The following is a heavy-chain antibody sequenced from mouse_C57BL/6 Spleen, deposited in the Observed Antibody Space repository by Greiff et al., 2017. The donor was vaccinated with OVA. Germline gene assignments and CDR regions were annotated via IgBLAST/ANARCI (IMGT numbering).Heavy chain of an antibody. Sequence: DVILVESGGGLVKPGGSLKLSCAASGFTFSDYGMHWVRQAPEKGLEWVAYISSGSSTIYYADTVKGRFTISRDNAKNTLFLQMTSLRAEDTAMYYCGRGGDYDGGAWFAYWGQGTLVTVSA. D-gene: IGHD2-4*01. CDR1: GFTFSDYG. V-gene: IGHV5-17*01. CDR3: GRGGDYDGGAWFAY. J-gene: IGHJ3*01. CDR2: ISSGSSTI.